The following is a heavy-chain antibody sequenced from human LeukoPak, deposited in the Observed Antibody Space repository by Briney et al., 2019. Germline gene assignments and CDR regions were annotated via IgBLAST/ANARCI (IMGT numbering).Heavy chain of an antibody. Sequence: SETLSLTCTVSGGSISSSSYYWGWIRQPPGKGLEWIGSIYYSGSTYYNPSLKSRVTISVDTSKNQFSLKLSSVTAADTAVYYCASILYYDSSGYNDYWGQGTLVTVSS. J-gene: IGHJ4*02. D-gene: IGHD3-22*01. V-gene: IGHV4-39*07. CDR3: ASILYYDSSGYNDY. CDR1: GGSISSSSYY. CDR2: IYYSGST.